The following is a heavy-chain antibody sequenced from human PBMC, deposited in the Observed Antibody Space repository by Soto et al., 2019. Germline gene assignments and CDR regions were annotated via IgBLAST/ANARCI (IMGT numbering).Heavy chain of an antibody. Sequence: SETLSLTCTVSGGSVSSGSYYWSWIRQPPGKGLEWIGYIYYSGSTNYNPSLKSQVTISVDTSKNQFSLKLSSVTAADTAVYYCARIEYSSSLDYWGQGTLVTVSS. D-gene: IGHD6-6*01. J-gene: IGHJ4*02. CDR2: IYYSGST. CDR3: ARIEYSSSLDY. V-gene: IGHV4-61*01. CDR1: GGSVSSGSYY.